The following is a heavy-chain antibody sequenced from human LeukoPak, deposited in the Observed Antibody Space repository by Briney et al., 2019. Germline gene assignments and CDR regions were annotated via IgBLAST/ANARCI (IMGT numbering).Heavy chain of an antibody. J-gene: IGHJ3*02. V-gene: IGHV1-46*01. CDR1: GYTFTSYY. CDR3: ARGRHSYESSDYYYEGDAFDI. CDR2: INPSGDST. D-gene: IGHD3-22*01. Sequence: GASVKVSCKASGYTFTSYYMHWVRQAPGQELEWMGIINPSGDSTSSAQTFQGRVTMTRDMSTSTVYMALSSLRTEDTAVYYCARGRHSYESSDYYYEGDAFDIWGQGTMVTVSS.